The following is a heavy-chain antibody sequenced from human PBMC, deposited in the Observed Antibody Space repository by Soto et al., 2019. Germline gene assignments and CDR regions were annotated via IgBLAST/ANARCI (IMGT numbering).Heavy chain of an antibody. Sequence: PGGSLRLSCAASGFTYDDYAMNWVRQAPGKGLEWVSGISWNSGNIGYADSVKGRFTISRDNAKNSLYLQMSSLRTEDTALYYCAKALFRYFDYYPLDVWGQGTTVTVSS. CDR1: GFTYDDYA. V-gene: IGHV3-9*01. J-gene: IGHJ6*02. CDR3: AKALFRYFDYYPLDV. CDR2: ISWNSGNI.